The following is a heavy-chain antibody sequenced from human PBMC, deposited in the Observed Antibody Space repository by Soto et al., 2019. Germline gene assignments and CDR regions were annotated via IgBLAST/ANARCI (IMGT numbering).Heavy chain of an antibody. J-gene: IGHJ4*02. CDR2: ISYDGSNK. Sequence: QVQLVESGGGVVQPGRSLRLSCAASGFTFSSYAMHWVRQAPGKGLEWVAVISYDGSNKYYAGSVKGRFTISRDNSKNTLYLQMNSLRAGDTAVYYCARDPIAVAGEFDYWGQGTLVTVSS. CDR1: GFTFSSYA. CDR3: ARDPIAVAGEFDY. V-gene: IGHV3-30-3*01. D-gene: IGHD6-19*01.